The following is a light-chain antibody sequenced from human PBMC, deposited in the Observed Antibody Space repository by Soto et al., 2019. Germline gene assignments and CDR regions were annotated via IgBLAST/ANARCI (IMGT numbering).Light chain of an antibody. Sequence: DIHITHSPSSLSASVWDRVTITCRASQSIVTYLNWYLQKPGKAPKLLIYAASNLQSGVPSRFSGSGSGTDFTLTIRSLQPEDFATYFCQQSYSTPPWTFGQGTKV. CDR1: QSIVTY. CDR3: QQSYSTPPWT. CDR2: AAS. V-gene: IGKV1-39*01. J-gene: IGKJ1*01.